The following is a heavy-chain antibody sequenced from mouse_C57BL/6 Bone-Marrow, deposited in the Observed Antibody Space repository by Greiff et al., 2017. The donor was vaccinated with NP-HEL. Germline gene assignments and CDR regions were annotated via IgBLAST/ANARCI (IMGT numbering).Heavy chain of an antibody. CDR1: GYTFTSYG. V-gene: IGHV1-81*01. D-gene: IGHD2-2*01. Sequence: QVQLQQSGAELARPGASVKLSCKASGYTFTSYGISWVKQRTGQGLEWIGEIYPRSGNTYYNEKFKGKATLTADKSSSTAYMELRSLTSEDSAVYFCARRGDGYDGSDSMDYWGQGTSVTVSS. CDR2: IYPRSGNT. CDR3: ARRGDGYDGSDSMDY. J-gene: IGHJ4*01.